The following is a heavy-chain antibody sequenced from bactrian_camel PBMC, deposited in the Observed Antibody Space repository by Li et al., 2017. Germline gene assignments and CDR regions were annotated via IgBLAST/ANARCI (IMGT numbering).Heavy chain of an antibody. D-gene: IGHD1*01. CDR2: IGSTDGQT. V-gene: IGHV3S40*01. Sequence: VQLVESGGGLVQPGGSLRLSCSGSGYTYSTFCMDWFRQAPGKGLEWVSSIGSTDGQTNYADSVKGRFTISRDKAKKTVYLQMDTLKLEDTAMYYCAADGYRAGNCLSLSDSSFFPYWGQGTQVTVS. J-gene: IGHJ4*01. CDR3: AADGYRAGNCLSLSDSSFFPY. CDR1: GYTYSTFC.